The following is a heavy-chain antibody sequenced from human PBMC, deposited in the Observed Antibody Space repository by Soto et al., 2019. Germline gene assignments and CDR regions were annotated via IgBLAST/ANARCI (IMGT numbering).Heavy chain of an antibody. J-gene: IGHJ6*02. D-gene: IGHD2-2*01. CDR3: ATNSDCSSTSCSGVPMHV. CDR2: INPNSGGT. Sequence: QVPLVQSGAEVKKPGASVKVSCKASGYTFTGYYMHWVRQAPGQGLEWMGWINPNSGGTNYAQKFQGWVTMTRDTSISTAYMELSRQRSDDTAVYYCATNSDCSSTSCSGVPMHVWGQGTTVTVSS. V-gene: IGHV1-2*04. CDR1: GYTFTGYY.